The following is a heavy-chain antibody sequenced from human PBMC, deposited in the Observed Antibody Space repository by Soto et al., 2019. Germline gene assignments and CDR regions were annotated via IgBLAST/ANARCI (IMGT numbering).Heavy chain of an antibody. CDR2: FSYVGSNK. J-gene: IGHJ4*02. CDR3: ARDLYYYGSGTIYPLDY. Sequence: QVQLVESGGGVVQPGRSLRLSCAASGFTFSSYAMHWVRQAPGKGLEGGPVFSYVGSNKYYADSVKGRFTISRDNSKNTLYLQMNSLRAEDTAVYYCARDLYYYGSGTIYPLDYWGQGTLVTVSS. D-gene: IGHD3-10*01. V-gene: IGHV3-30-3*01. CDR1: GFTFSSYA.